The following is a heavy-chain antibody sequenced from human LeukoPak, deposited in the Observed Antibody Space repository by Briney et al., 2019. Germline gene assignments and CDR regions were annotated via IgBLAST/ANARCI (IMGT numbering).Heavy chain of an antibody. Sequence: GRSLRLSCAASGFTFSSYGMHWVRQAPGKGLEWVANIEPDGSVREHVDSVMGRFTISRDNAKNSLYLQMNSLRAEDTAVYYCARNNHWAFDFWGQGTLVTVSS. CDR3: ARNNHWAFDF. D-gene: IGHD7-27*01. V-gene: IGHV3-7*03. CDR2: IEPDGSVR. CDR1: GFTFSSYG. J-gene: IGHJ4*02.